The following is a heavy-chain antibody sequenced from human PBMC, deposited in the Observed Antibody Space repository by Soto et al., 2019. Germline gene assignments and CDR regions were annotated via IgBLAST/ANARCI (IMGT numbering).Heavy chain of an antibody. CDR2: ISAYNGNT. Sequence: PSVKVSCKASGYTFTSFGISWVRQAPGQGLEWMGWISAYNGNTNYAQKLQGRVTMTTDTSTSTAYMELRSLRSDDTAGYYCARDAANFYVSSGPEDAIDICCQGKVVTLAS. V-gene: IGHV1-18*01. D-gene: IGHD3-22*01. CDR3: ARDAANFYVSSGPEDAIDI. CDR1: GYTFTSFG. J-gene: IGHJ3*02.